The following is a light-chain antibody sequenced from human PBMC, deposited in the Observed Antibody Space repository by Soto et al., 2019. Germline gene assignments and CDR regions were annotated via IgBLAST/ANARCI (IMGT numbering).Light chain of an antibody. CDR3: QTWGTGIQV. CDR1: SGHSSYA. Sequence: QLVLTQSPSASASLGASVKLTCTLSSGHSSYAIAWHQQQPEKGPRYLMKLNSDGSHSKGDGIPDRFSGSSSVAERYLTISSLQSEDESDYYCQTWGTGIQVFGTGTKLTVL. CDR2: LNSDGSH. V-gene: IGLV4-69*01. J-gene: IGLJ1*01.